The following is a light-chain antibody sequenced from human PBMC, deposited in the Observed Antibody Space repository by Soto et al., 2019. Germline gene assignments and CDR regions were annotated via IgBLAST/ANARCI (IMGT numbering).Light chain of an antibody. V-gene: IGKV3-20*01. J-gene: IGKJ5*01. CDR2: GAS. CDR3: QQYGSSPPIT. Sequence: GTLSLSAGERATLSCRASQSVSSSYLAWYQQKPGQAPRLLIYGASSRATGIPDRFSGSGSGTDFTLTISRLEPEDFAVYYCQQYGSSPPITFGQGTRLEIK. CDR1: QSVSSSY.